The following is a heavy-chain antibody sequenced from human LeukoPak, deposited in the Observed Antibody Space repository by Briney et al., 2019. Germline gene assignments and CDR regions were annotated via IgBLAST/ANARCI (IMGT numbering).Heavy chain of an antibody. D-gene: IGHD5-12*01. CDR1: GYTFTTYG. V-gene: IGHV1-18*01. J-gene: IGHJ4*02. Sequence: DSVEVSCKTSGYTFTTYGITWVRQAPGQGLEWVAWINVNNGIARYAQKFQGRVTLTTDTPARTAYMEVLSLTSDDTAVYYCARGPKGGSDYWGQGTLVIVSS. CDR2: INVNNGIA. CDR3: ARGPKGGSDY.